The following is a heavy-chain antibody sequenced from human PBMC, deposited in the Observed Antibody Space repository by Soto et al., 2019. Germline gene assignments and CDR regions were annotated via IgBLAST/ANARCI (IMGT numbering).Heavy chain of an antibody. Sequence: SETLSLTCTVSGGSISSSSYYWGWIRQPPGKGLEWIGSIYYSGSTYYNPSLKSRVTISVDTSKNQFSLKLSSVTAADTAVYYCARHYDSSGYYPNWFDPWGQGTLVTVSS. V-gene: IGHV4-39*01. CDR3: ARHYDSSGYYPNWFDP. CDR2: IYYSGST. D-gene: IGHD3-22*01. CDR1: GGSISSSSYY. J-gene: IGHJ5*02.